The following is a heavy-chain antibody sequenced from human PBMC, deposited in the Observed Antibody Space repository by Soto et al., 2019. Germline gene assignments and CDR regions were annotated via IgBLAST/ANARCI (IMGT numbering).Heavy chain of an antibody. CDR1: GGSISSSCYY. CDR3: ARHFVIVLMVYATKSGNWFDP. V-gene: IGHV4-39*01. CDR2: IYYSGST. D-gene: IGHD2-8*01. Sequence: PSETLSLTCTVSGGSISSSCYYWGWIRQPPGKGLEWIGSIYYSGSTYYNPSLKSRVAISVDTSKNQFSLKLSSVTAADTAVYYCARHFVIVLMVYATKSGNWFDPWGQGTLVTVSS. J-gene: IGHJ5*02.